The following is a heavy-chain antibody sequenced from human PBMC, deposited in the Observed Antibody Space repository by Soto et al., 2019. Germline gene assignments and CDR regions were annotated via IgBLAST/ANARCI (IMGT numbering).Heavy chain of an antibody. CDR1: GGSISSYY. V-gene: IGHV4-4*07. Sequence: QVQLQESGPGLVKPSETLSLTCTVSGGSISSYYWSWIRQPAGKGLEWIGRIYTSGSTNYNPSLKSRVTMSVDTSKNQCSLKLSSVTAADTAVYYCARVGSSGWYGNWFDPWGQGTLVTVSS. CDR3: ARVGSSGWYGNWFDP. CDR2: IYTSGST. D-gene: IGHD6-19*01. J-gene: IGHJ5*02.